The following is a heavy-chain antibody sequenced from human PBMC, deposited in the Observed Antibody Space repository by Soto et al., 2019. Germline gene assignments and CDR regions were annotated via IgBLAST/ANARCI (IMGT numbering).Heavy chain of an antibody. CDR3: ARVVSFCTGSTCSGF. CDR2: INPNGGI. J-gene: IGHJ1*01. V-gene: IGHV4-34*01. Sequence: QVQLHQWGTGLLRPSETLALTCEVSGTSFSDYWWSWVRQAPGKGLAWIAEINPNGGIKYNPSLKRRLTSAVDLSKRQFSLEMTSVTAAATAVYYCARVVSFCTGSTCSGFWGQGTQVNVSS. D-gene: IGHD2-8*02. CDR1: GTSFSDYW.